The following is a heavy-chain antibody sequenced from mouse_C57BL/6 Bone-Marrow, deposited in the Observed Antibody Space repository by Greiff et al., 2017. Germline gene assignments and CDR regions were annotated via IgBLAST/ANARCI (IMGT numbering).Heavy chain of an antibody. V-gene: IGHV5-6*02. CDR3: ARRDGSSERFAY. CDR2: ISSGGSYT. Sequence: EVMLVESGGDLVKPGGSLKLSCAASGFTFSSYGMSWVRQTPDKRLEWVATISSGGSYTYYPDSVKGRFTISRDNAKNTLYLQMSSLKSEDTAMXYCARRDGSSERFAYWGQGTLVTVSA. D-gene: IGHD2-3*01. J-gene: IGHJ3*01. CDR1: GFTFSSYG.